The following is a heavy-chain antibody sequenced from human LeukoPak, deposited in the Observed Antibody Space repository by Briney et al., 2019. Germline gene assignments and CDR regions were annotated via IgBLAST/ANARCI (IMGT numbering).Heavy chain of an antibody. CDR3: AIVVTDILTGYWYYFDY. Sequence: SVKVSCKASGGTFSSYAISWVRQAPGQGLEWMGGIIPIFGTANYAQKFQGRVTITADESTSTAYMELSSLRSEDTAVYYCAIVVTDILTGYWYYFDYWGQGTLVTVSS. V-gene: IGHV1-69*13. CDR1: GGTFSSYA. D-gene: IGHD3-9*01. CDR2: IIPIFGTA. J-gene: IGHJ4*02.